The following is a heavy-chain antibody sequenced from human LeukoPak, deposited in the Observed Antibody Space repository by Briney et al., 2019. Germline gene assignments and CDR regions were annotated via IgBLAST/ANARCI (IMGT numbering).Heavy chain of an antibody. CDR3: AKDRSIGTYYTFDH. D-gene: IGHD1-26*01. CDR2: ISGSGVMT. Sequence: GGSLRLSCAASGFTFSDYAMTWVRQAPGKGLEWVATISGSGVMTYYADSVKGRFAVSGDTSKNTLYLQMSSLTAADTAVYYCAKDRSIGTYYTFDHWGQGTLVTVSS. V-gene: IGHV3-23*01. J-gene: IGHJ4*02. CDR1: GFTFSDYA.